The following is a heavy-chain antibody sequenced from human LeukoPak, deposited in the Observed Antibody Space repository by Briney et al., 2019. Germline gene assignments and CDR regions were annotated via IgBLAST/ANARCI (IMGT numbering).Heavy chain of an antibody. CDR2: IIPILGIA. CDR3: ARVPPTLRAEQAESML. J-gene: IGHJ4*02. D-gene: IGHD3-10*02. Sequence: ASVKVSCKASGCTFSSYAISWVRQAPGQGLEWMGRIIPILGIANYAQKFQGRVTITADKSTSTAYMELSSLRSEDTAVYYCARVPPTLRAEQAESMLWGQGTLVTVSS. V-gene: IGHV1-69*04. CDR1: GCTFSSYA.